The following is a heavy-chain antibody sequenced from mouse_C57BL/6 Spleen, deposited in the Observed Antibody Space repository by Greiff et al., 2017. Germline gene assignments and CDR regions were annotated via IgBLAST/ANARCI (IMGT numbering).Heavy chain of an antibody. D-gene: IGHD2-5*01. Sequence: EVKLMESGPVLVKPGASVKMSCKASGYTFTDYYMNWVKQSHGKSLEWIGVINPYNGGTSYNQKFKGKATLTVDKSSSTAYMELNSLTSEDSAVYYCASYSNFDYWGQGTTLTVSS. CDR2: INPYNGGT. J-gene: IGHJ2*01. CDR1: GYTFTDYY. CDR3: ASYSNFDY. V-gene: IGHV1-19*01.